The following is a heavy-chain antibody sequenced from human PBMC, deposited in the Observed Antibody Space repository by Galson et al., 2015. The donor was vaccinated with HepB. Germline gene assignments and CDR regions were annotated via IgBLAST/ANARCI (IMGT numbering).Heavy chain of an antibody. D-gene: IGHD4-17*01. CDR2: IWYDGTKK. Sequence: SLRLSCAASGFTFSSYAMHWVRQAPGKGLEWVAVIWYDGTKKYYVDSVKGRFTISRDNSKNTVYLQMNSLRADDTAVYYCVRDLKRGDYEDYWGQGTLVTVSS. CDR1: GFTFSSYA. CDR3: VRDLKRGDYEDY. V-gene: IGHV3-33*01. J-gene: IGHJ4*02.